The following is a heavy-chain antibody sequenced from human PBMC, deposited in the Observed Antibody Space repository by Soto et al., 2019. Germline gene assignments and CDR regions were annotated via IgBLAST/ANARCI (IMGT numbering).Heavy chain of an antibody. V-gene: IGHV1-18*01. CDR1: GYTFTTYD. CDR2: ITPYNGNT. J-gene: IGHJ4*02. D-gene: IGHD1-1*01. Sequence: ASVKVSCKVSGYTFTTYDINWVRQAPGQGLEWMGWITPYNGNTNYAQKLQGRVTMTTDTSTSTAYMELRSLRSDDTALYYCASGPVGNYFDYWGQGTLVTVSS. CDR3: ASGPVGNYFDY.